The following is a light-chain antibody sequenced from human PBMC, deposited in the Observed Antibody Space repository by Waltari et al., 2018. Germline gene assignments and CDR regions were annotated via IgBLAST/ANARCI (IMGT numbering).Light chain of an antibody. Sequence: EIVLTQSPGTLSVSPGERVTVSCRASQTITGSWLTWYHQKPGQAPRLLIYGASNRAPGIPDRFSGRGSGTDFTLTICRLEPEDSSVYYCQQYDGSVVTFGGGTKVEIK. J-gene: IGKJ4*01. V-gene: IGKV3-20*01. CDR3: QQYDGSVVT. CDR1: QTITGSW. CDR2: GAS.